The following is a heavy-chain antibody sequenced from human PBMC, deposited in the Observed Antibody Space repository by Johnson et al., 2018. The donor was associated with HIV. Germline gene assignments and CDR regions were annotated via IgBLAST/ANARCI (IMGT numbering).Heavy chain of an antibody. V-gene: IGHV3-30*04. CDR1: GFTFSTYA. J-gene: IGHJ3*02. CDR2: ISYDGSNK. CDR3: ASRSEQWLGAFDI. D-gene: IGHD6-19*01. Sequence: QVQLVESGGGVVQPGRSLRLSCAASGFTFSTYAIHWVRQAPGKGLEWVSIISYDGSNKYYADSVKGRFTISRDNSKNTLYLQTNNLRAEDTAVYYCASRSEQWLGAFDIWGQGTMVTVSS.